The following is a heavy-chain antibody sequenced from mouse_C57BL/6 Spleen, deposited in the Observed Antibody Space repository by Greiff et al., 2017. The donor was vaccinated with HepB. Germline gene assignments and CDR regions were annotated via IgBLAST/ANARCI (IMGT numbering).Heavy chain of an antibody. CDR1: GYTFTSYW. J-gene: IGHJ2*01. V-gene: IGHV1-55*01. D-gene: IGHD1-1*01. Sequence: QVQLQQPGAELVKPGASVKMSCKASGYTFTSYWITWVKQRPGQGLEWIGDIYPGSGSTNYNEKFKSKATLTVDTSSSTAYMQLSSLTSEDSAVYHCASSPYYGSSPYYFDYWGQGTTLTVSS. CDR2: IYPGSGST. CDR3: ASSPYYGSSPYYFDY.